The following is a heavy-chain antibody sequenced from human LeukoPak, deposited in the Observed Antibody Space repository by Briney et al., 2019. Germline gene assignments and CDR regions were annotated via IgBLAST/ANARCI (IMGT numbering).Heavy chain of an antibody. CDR1: GGSITNYY. J-gene: IGHJ6*03. D-gene: IGHD3-9*01. Sequence: SETLSLTCTVSGGSITNYYWSWIWKPPGKGLEWIGYIYYSGTTNYNPSLKSRVTISVDTSKNQFSLKLSSVTAADTAVYYCARGPPYYDTYYYYYYMDVWGKGTTVTVSS. CDR2: IYYSGTT. V-gene: IGHV4-59*01. CDR3: ARGPPYYDTYYYYYYMDV.